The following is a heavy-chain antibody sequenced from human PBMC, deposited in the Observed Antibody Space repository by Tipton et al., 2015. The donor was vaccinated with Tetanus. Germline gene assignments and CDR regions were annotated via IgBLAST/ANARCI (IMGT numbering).Heavy chain of an antibody. V-gene: IGHV4-34*01. J-gene: IGHJ4*02. CDR2: INQSGST. D-gene: IGHD2-2*01. CDR3: ARAGFEGSSSSGYFDH. Sequence: TLSLTCAVSGGAFSGYLWSWIRQSPGKGLEWIGEINQSGSTIYNPSLKSRDTIAVDTFKRQFSMTLTSATAADTAVYYCARAGFEGSSSSGYFDHWGLGVLVTVSS. CDR1: GGAFSGYL.